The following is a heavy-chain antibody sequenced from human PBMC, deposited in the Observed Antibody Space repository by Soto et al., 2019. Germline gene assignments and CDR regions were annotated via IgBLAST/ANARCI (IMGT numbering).Heavy chain of an antibody. CDR1: GGSINIGGYY. CDR2: IYYSGST. V-gene: IGHV4-31*03. CDR3: ARTAWHFFDY. Sequence: SETLSLTCTVSGGSINIGGYYWSWIRQHPGKGLEWIGYIYYSGSTFYNPSLKSRVTISFDTSKNQFSLKLNSVTAADTAVYYCARTAWHFFDYWGQGTLVAVSS. D-gene: IGHD3-3*02. J-gene: IGHJ4*02.